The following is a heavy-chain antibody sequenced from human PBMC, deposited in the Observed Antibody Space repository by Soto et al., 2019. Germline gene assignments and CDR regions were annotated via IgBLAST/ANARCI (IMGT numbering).Heavy chain of an antibody. CDR3: ARSEQFRRIAAAGTHYYYYMDV. CDR1: GGSISSYY. Sequence: QVQLQESGPGLVKPSETLSLTCTVSGGSISSYYWSWIRQPPGKGLEWIGYIYYSGSTNYNPSLKSRVTISVDTSKNQCSLKLSSVTAADTAVYYCARSEQFRRIAAAGTHYYYYMDVWGKGTTVTVSS. J-gene: IGHJ6*03. CDR2: IYYSGST. V-gene: IGHV4-59*08. D-gene: IGHD6-13*01.